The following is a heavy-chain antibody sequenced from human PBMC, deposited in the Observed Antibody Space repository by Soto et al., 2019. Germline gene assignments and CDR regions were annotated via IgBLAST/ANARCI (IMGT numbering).Heavy chain of an antibody. CDR1: GFTFSSYW. J-gene: IGHJ2*01. D-gene: IGHD1-20*01. CDR3: SRVERYLSGWYFDL. Sequence: EVQLVEAGGGLVQPGGSLRLSCAASGFTFSSYWMRWVRQAPGKGLEWVANIKQDGSEKHYVDSVKGRFTISRDNAKNSLFLQINRLRAEDTDVYYWSRVERYLSGWYFDLWGRGTLVTVSS. V-gene: IGHV3-7*03. CDR2: IKQDGSEK.